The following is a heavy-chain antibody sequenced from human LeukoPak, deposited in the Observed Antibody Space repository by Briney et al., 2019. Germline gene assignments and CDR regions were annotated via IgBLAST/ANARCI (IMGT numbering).Heavy chain of an antibody. CDR2: INPSGGST. CDR1: GYTFTSYY. D-gene: IGHD6-13*01. Sequence: ASVKVSCKASGYTFTSYYMHWVRQAPGQGLEWMGIINPSGGSTSYAQKFQGRVTMTRDTSTSTVYMELSSLRSEDTAVYYCARDHGRNYSSSPGGWFDPWGQGTLVTVSS. CDR3: ARDHGRNYSSSPGGWFDP. V-gene: IGHV1-46*01. J-gene: IGHJ5*02.